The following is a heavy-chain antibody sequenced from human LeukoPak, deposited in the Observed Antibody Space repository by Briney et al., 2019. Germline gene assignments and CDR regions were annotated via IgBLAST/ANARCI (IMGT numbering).Heavy chain of an antibody. CDR3: ARNLPMLF. CDR1: GFTVSSNY. CDR2: IYSDSST. Sequence: GGSLRLSCAASGFTVSSNYMSCVRQAPGKGLEWVSVIYSDSSTYYADSVKGRFTISRDKSRNTLYLQMNSLRAEDTAMYYCARNLPMLFGGQGTLVTVSS. D-gene: IGHD3-10*02. V-gene: IGHV3-53*01. J-gene: IGHJ4*02.